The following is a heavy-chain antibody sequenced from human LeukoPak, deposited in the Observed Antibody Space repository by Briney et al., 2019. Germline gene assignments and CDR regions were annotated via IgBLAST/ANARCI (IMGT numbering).Heavy chain of an antibody. J-gene: IGHJ4*02. Sequence: SQTLSLTSAISGDSVSTNNVAWNWLRQSPPRGVEWLGRTYYRSKWYNNYAVSVKSRITVNPDTSKNQFSLQLNSVTPDDTAIYYCAREDLGAAYFDFWGQGTLVTVSS. CDR2: TYYRSKWYN. V-gene: IGHV6-1*01. D-gene: IGHD3-16*01. CDR1: GDSVSTNNVA. CDR3: AREDLGAAYFDF.